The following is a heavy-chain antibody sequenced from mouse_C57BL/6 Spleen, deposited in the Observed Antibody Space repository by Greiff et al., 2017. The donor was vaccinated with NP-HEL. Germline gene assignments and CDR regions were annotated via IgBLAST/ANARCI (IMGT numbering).Heavy chain of an antibody. Sequence: QVQLQQPGAELVRPGTSVKLSCKASGYTFTSYWMHWVKQRPGQGLEWIGVIDPSDSYTNYNQKFKGKATLTVDTSSSTAYMQLSSLTSEDSAVYYCARGGWGYFDYWGQGTTLTVSS. CDR2: IDPSDSYT. V-gene: IGHV1-59*01. D-gene: IGHD3-3*01. J-gene: IGHJ2*01. CDR1: GYTFTSYW. CDR3: ARGGWGYFDY.